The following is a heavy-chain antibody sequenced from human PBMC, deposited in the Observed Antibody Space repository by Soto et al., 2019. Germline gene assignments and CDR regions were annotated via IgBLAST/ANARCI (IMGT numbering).Heavy chain of an antibody. Sequence: EVQLVESGGGLVQPGGSLRLSCAVSGVTFSPPWMNWVRQTPGKGLEWVAIINQDGTEIIYVDSVKGRFTISRDNAKNSLYLQMNSLRAEDTAVYYCVGGYGWLPDFWGQGTLVTVSS. CDR2: INQDGTEI. CDR3: VGGYGWLPDF. D-gene: IGHD6-19*01. CDR1: GVTFSPPW. J-gene: IGHJ4*02. V-gene: IGHV3-7*05.